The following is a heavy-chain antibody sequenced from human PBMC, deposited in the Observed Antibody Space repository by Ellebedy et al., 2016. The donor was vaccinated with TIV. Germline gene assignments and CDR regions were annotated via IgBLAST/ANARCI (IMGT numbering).Heavy chain of an antibody. CDR2: ISSSSSYT. Sequence: GESLKISXAASGFTFSDYYMSWIRQAPGKGLEWVSYISSSSSYTNYADSVKGRFTISRDNAKNSLYLQMNSLRAEDTAVYYCAKGSGGSSSDYWGQGTLVTVSS. D-gene: IGHD6-6*01. J-gene: IGHJ4*02. CDR1: GFTFSDYY. V-gene: IGHV3-11*05. CDR3: AKGSGGSSSDY.